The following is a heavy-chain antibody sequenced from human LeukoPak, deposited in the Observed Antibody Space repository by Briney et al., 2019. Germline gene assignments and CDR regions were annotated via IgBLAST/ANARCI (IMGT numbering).Heavy chain of an antibody. D-gene: IGHD3-22*01. CDR3: ARFLTWGYFAY. Sequence: TGGSLRLSCAASGFTFSSYEMNWVRQAPGKGLEWVSYISSSGSTIYYADSVKGRFTISRDNAKNSLYLQLNSLRAEDTAVYYCARFLTWGYFAYWGQGTLVTVSS. V-gene: IGHV3-48*03. CDR2: ISSSGSTI. J-gene: IGHJ4*02. CDR1: GFTFSSYE.